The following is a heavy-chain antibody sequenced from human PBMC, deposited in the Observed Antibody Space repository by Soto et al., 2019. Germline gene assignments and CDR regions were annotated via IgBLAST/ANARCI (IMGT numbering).Heavy chain of an antibody. Sequence: QVQLVQSGAEVKKPGASVKVSCKASGYTFTSYGISWERQAPGQGLEWMGWISAYNGNTNYAQKLQGRVTMTTDTSTSTAYMELRSLRSDDTAVYYCARERGGSGTIEYYYYYYGMDVWGQGTTVTVSS. V-gene: IGHV1-18*01. CDR3: ARERGGSGTIEYYYYYYGMDV. D-gene: IGHD3-10*01. J-gene: IGHJ6*02. CDR1: GYTFTSYG. CDR2: ISAYNGNT.